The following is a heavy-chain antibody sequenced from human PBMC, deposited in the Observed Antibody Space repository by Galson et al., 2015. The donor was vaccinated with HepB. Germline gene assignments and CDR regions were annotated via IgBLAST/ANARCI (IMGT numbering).Heavy chain of an antibody. CDR3: ARVGRGPPLRVDAFDI. CDR2: ISSSSSYT. V-gene: IGHV3-11*06. J-gene: IGHJ3*02. D-gene: IGHD3-10*01. CDR1: GFTFSDYY. Sequence: SLRLSCAASGFTFSDYYMSWIRQAPGKGLEWVSYISSSSSYTNYADSVKGRFTISRDNAKNSLYLQMNSLRAEDTAVYYCARVGRGPPLRVDAFDIWGQGTMVTVSS.